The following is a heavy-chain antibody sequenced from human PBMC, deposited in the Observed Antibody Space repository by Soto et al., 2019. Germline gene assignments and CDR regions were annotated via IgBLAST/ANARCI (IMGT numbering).Heavy chain of an antibody. CDR1: GGSISSGGYY. CDR3: ARVSGYDLGWFDP. D-gene: IGHD5-12*01. J-gene: IGHJ5*02. CDR2: IYYSGST. Sequence: KPSETLSLTCTVSGGSISSGGYYWSWIRQHPGKGLEWIGYIYYSGSTYYNPSLKSRVTISVDTSKNQFSLKLSSVTAADTAVYYCARVSGYDLGWFDPWGQGTLVTVSS. V-gene: IGHV4-31*03.